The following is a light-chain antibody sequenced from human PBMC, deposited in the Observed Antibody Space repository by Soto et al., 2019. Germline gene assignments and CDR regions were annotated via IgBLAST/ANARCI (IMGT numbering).Light chain of an antibody. CDR2: DNN. CDR3: GTWDTSLSAEV. V-gene: IGLV1-51*01. J-gene: IGLJ2*01. CDR1: TSNIGNNY. Sequence: QSALTQPPSVSAAPGQKVTISCSGSTSNIGNNYVSWYQQLPGTAPKLLIYDNNKRPSGIPDRFSGSKSGTSATLGITGHQTGDEADYYCGTWDTSLSAEVFGGGTKLTVL.